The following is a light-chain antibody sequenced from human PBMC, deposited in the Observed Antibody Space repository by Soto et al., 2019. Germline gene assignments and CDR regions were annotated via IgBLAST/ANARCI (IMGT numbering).Light chain of an antibody. CDR3: QQRSNWPIT. CDR2: DAS. Sequence: EIVFTQSPATLSLSPGERATLSCRASQSVSSYLAWYQQKPGQAPRLLIYDASNRDTGIPARFSGSGSGTEFTLTISSLEPEDFEVYDCQQRSNWPITFGQGTRLEIK. V-gene: IGKV3-11*01. J-gene: IGKJ5*01. CDR1: QSVSSY.